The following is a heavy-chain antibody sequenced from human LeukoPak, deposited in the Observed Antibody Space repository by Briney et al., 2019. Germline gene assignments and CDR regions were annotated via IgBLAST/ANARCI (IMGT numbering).Heavy chain of an antibody. D-gene: IGHD5-12*01. CDR2: IRSMLYGGTT. J-gene: IGHJ4*02. Sequence: PGGSLRLSCTASGFTFGDYAMSWVRQAPGKGLEWVGFIRSMLYGGTTEYAASVKGRFTISRDDSKSIAYLQMNSLKTEDTAVYYCTRDLGYGALDYWGQGTLVTVSS. CDR1: GFTFGDYA. V-gene: IGHV3-49*04. CDR3: TRDLGYGALDY.